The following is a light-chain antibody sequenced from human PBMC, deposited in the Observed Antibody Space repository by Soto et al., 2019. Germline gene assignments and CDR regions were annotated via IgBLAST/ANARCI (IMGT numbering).Light chain of an antibody. CDR1: SSDVGSYNL. J-gene: IGLJ3*02. CDR2: EVS. Sequence: QSVLTQPASVSGSPGQSITISCTGTSSDVGSYNLVSWYQQHPGKAPKLMIYEVSKRPSGVSHRFSGSKSGNTASLTISGLQAEDEADYYCCSYAGSSTPRVFGGGTKLTVL. V-gene: IGLV2-23*02. CDR3: CSYAGSSTPRV.